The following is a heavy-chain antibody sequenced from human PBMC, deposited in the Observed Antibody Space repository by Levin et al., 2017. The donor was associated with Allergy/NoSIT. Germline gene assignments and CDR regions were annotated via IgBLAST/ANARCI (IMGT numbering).Heavy chain of an antibody. Sequence: GESLKISCKTSGYIFSGYGFNWVRQAPGQGLEWMGWLSADNANTNYAQKLQGRLTMTTDTSTNTVYMELRSLRSDDTAVYYCARDDGFNRLPDYWGQGTLVTVSS. D-gene: IGHD4-11*01. CDR2: LSADNANT. CDR3: ARDDGFNRLPDY. J-gene: IGHJ4*02. V-gene: IGHV1-18*01. CDR1: GYIFSGYG.